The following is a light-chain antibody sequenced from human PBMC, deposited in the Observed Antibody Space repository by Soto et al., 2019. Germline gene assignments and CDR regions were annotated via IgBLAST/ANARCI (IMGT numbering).Light chain of an antibody. CDR2: EVR. CDR1: SSDVGGYNY. J-gene: IGLJ7*01. V-gene: IGLV2-14*01. Sequence: QSALTQPASVSGSPGHSITISCTGTSSDVGGYNYVSWYQQHPGKAPKLLIFEVRNRPLGVSNRFSGSKSGNTASLTISGLQAEDEADYYCSSYTSSRTLVFGAGTQLTVL. CDR3: SSYTSSRTLV.